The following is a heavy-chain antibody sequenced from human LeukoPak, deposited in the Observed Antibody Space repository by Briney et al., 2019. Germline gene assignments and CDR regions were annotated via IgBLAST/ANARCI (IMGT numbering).Heavy chain of an antibody. CDR2: IKQDGSEK. Sequence: PGGSLRLSCAASGFTFNHYWMTWVRQAPERGLEWVANIKQDGSEKYYVDSVKGRFTVSRDNAKNSVYLQMNSLRVEDTAVYYCARDLTGSGDYWGQGTLVTVSS. V-gene: IGHV3-7*03. CDR3: ARDLTGSGDY. D-gene: IGHD3-10*01. CDR1: GFTFNHYW. J-gene: IGHJ4*02.